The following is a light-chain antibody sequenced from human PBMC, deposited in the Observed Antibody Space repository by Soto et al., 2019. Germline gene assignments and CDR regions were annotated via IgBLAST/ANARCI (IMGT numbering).Light chain of an antibody. V-gene: IGKV3-11*01. CDR1: QNVAIY. CDR3: QRRSNSIT. CDR2: DAS. Sequence: ETVLTQSPTTLSLSPGDRASLSCRASQNVAIYLAWYQQKPGQAPRLLIYDASNRATGIPARFSGSGSGTDFTLTINSLEPEDFAVYYCQRRSNSITFGQGTRLEIK. J-gene: IGKJ5*01.